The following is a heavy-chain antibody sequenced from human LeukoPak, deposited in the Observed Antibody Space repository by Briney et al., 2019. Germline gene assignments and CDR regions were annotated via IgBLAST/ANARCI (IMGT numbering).Heavy chain of an antibody. D-gene: IGHD1-26*01. CDR2: ISYDGSNK. CDR3: ARLPEASGSYFGQRYYYYGMDV. J-gene: IGHJ6*02. V-gene: IGHV3-30*03. CDR1: GFTFSSYG. Sequence: GGSLRLSCAASGFTFSSYGMHWVRQAPGKGLEWVAVISYDGSNKYYADSVKGRFTISRDNSKNTLYLQMNSLRAEDTAVYYCARLPEASGSYFGQRYYYYGMDVWGQGTTVTVSS.